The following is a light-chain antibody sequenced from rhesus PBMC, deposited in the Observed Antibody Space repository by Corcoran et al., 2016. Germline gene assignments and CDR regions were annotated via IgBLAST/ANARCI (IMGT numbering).Light chain of an antibody. V-gene: IGKV3-53*01. Sequence: QVILTQSPATLSLSPGERATLSCRASQSVSSYLSWYQQKPGQVSNLLSYGASSRATGIPDRFSGSGSGTEFTLTISSLGPEDFAVDYCKKYSSSPYSFGQGTKVEIK. J-gene: IGKJ2*01. CDR3: KKYSSSPYS. CDR1: QSVSSY. CDR2: GAS.